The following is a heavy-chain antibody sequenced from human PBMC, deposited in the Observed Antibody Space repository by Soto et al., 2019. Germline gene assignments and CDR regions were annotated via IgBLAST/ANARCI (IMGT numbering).Heavy chain of an antibody. J-gene: IGHJ4*02. D-gene: IGHD3-10*01. CDR3: AKGSRGTYPGSRIFDL. V-gene: IGHV3-23*01. CDR2: INDSGGDT. CDR1: GFIFSTYG. Sequence: XGSLRLSGAASGFIFSTYGMNWVRQAPGKGLEWVSVINDSGGDTKFADSVKGRFTMSRDNSKNTLYLQMDSLRVEDSAVYYRAKGSRGTYPGSRIFDLCGQRIPVTVSS.